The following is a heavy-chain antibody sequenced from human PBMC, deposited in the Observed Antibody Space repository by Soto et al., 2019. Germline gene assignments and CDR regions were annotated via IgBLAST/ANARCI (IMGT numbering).Heavy chain of an antibody. D-gene: IGHD2-2*01. V-gene: IGHV3-23*01. Sequence: EVQLLESGGGLVQPGGSLRLSCAASGFTFSSYAMSWVRQAPGKGLEWVSAISGSGGSTYYADSVKGRFTISRDNPKNTLYLQMNSLRAENTAVYYCANPNRYCSSTSCYAVDYWGQGTLVTVSS. CDR1: GFTFSSYA. CDR2: ISGSGGST. CDR3: ANPNRYCSSTSCYAVDY. J-gene: IGHJ4*02.